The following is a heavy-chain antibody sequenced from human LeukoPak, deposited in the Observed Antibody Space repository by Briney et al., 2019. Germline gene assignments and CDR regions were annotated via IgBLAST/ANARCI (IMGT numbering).Heavy chain of an antibody. CDR2: IRYDGSNK. J-gene: IGHJ4*02. Sequence: GGSLRPSCAASGFTFSSYGMHWVRQAPGKGLEWVAFIRYDGSNKYYADSVKGRFTISRDNSKNTLYLQMNSLRAEDTAVYYCARGSSGYYLYYFDYWGQGTLVTVSS. CDR1: GFTFSSYG. V-gene: IGHV3-30*02. D-gene: IGHD3-22*01. CDR3: ARGSSGYYLYYFDY.